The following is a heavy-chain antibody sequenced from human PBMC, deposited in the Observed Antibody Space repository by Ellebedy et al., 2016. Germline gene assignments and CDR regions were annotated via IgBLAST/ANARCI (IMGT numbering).Heavy chain of an antibody. CDR1: GFIFSSHS. CDR2: ISTSSSTK. CDR3: ARGLGRRGTAMARADYYCYMDV. V-gene: IGHV3-48*02. D-gene: IGHD5-18*01. Sequence: GESLKISXEVSGFIFSSHSMHWLRHAPGKGLEWVAYISTSSSTKYYADSVKGRLTVSRDNDKNSLYLQMNSLRDDDTAVYYCARGLGRRGTAMARADYYCYMDVWGKGTTVTVSS. J-gene: IGHJ6*03.